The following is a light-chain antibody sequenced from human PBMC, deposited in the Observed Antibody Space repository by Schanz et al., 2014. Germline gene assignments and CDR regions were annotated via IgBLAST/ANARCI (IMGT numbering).Light chain of an antibody. CDR3: QQYDDPPPHT. CDR2: GAA. J-gene: IGKJ2*01. Sequence: EIVLTQSPGTLSLSPGERATLSCRASQSVSSNYLAWYQQKVGQAPRLLIYGAATRATGTPDRFSGSGSGTDFTLTISRLEPEDFAVYYCQQYDDPPPHTFGQGTKLEIK. V-gene: IGKV3-20*01. CDR1: QSVSSNY.